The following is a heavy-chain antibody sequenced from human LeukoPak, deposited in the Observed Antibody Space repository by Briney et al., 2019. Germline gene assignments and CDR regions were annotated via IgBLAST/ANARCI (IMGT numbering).Heavy chain of an antibody. D-gene: IGHD2-2*01. Sequence: GGSLRLSCAASGFTFSSYAMHWVRQAPGKGLEWVAVISYDGSNKYYADSVKGRFTISRDNAKNTLYLQMNGLRAEDTAVYYCARDLVVTSGYWGQGTLVTVSS. J-gene: IGHJ4*02. V-gene: IGHV3-30-3*01. CDR2: ISYDGSNK. CDR3: ARDLVVTSGY. CDR1: GFTFSSYA.